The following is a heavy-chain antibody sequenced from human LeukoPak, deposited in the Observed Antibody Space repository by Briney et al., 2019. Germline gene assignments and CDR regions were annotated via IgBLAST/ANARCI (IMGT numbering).Heavy chain of an antibody. J-gene: IGHJ4*02. V-gene: IGHV4-34*01. CDR2: INHSGST. D-gene: IGHD3-22*01. CDR3: ARLIRYYYDSSGYYYRGYYFDY. Sequence: SETLSLTCAVYGGSFSGYYWSWIRQPPGKGLEWIGEINHSGSTNYNPSLKSRVTISVDTSKNQFSLRLSSVTAADTAVYYCARLIRYYYDSSGYYYRGYYFDYWGQGTLVTVSS. CDR1: GGSFSGYY.